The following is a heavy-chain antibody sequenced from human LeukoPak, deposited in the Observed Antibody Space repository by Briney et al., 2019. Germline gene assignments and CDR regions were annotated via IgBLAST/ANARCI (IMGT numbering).Heavy chain of an antibody. CDR2: IRYDGSNK. D-gene: IGHD6-6*01. V-gene: IGHV3-30*02. CDR3: AKDRYSSSSGWFDP. CDR1: GFTFSSYG. J-gene: IGHJ5*02. Sequence: GGSLRLSCAASGFTFSSYGMHWVRQAPGKGLEWVAFIRYDGSNKYYADSVKGRFTISRDNAKNSLYLQMNSLRAEDMALYYCAKDRYSSSSGWFDPWGQGTLVTVSS.